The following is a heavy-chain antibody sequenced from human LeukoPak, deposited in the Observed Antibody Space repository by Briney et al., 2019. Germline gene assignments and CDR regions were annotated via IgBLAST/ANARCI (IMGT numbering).Heavy chain of an antibody. J-gene: IGHJ4*02. Sequence: PGGSLRLSCAASGFTFSSYAMSWVRQAPGKGLEWVANIKQDGSEKYYVDSVKGRFTISRDNSKNTLYLQMNSLRAEDTAVYYCAKDLLGVVTAILDYWGQGTLVTVSS. D-gene: IGHD2-21*02. CDR2: IKQDGSEK. V-gene: IGHV3-7*01. CDR1: GFTFSSYA. CDR3: AKDLLGVVTAILDY.